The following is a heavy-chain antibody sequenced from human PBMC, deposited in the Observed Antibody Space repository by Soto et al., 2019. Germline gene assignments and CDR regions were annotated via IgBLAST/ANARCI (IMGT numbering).Heavy chain of an antibody. D-gene: IGHD4-17*01. V-gene: IGHV1-18*01. CDR2: VNSYNGVT. J-gene: IGHJ4*02. CDR3: ARDRQNYGSFDY. CDR1: GYTFTSYG. Sequence: QVQLVQSGAEVKKPGASVKVSCKASGYTFTSYGITWVRQAPGQGLEWMGWVNSYNGVTNNARRFQGRVTMTTDTSTSTVYMKLRSLRSDDTAVYYCARDRQNYGSFDYWGQGTLVTVSS.